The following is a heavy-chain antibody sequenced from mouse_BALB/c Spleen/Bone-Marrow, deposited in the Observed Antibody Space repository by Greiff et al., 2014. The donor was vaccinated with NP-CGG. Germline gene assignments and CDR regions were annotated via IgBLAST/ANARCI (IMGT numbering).Heavy chain of an antibody. D-gene: IGHD2-4*01. J-gene: IGHJ3*01. CDR3: ARHWDYDYGFAY. V-gene: IGHV2-6-5*01. CDR2: LWGGGTT. Sequence: VHLVESGPGLVAPSQSLSITCTVSGFSLTDYGVSWIRQPPGKGLEWLGVLWGGGTTYYNSTLKSRLSISRDNSKGQVCLKMNSLQTDDTAIYYCARHWDYDYGFAYWGQGTLVTVSA. CDR1: GFSLTDYG.